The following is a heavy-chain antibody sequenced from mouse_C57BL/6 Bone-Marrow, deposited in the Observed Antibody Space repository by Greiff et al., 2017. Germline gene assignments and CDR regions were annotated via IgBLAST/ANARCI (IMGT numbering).Heavy chain of an antibody. J-gene: IGHJ1*03. CDR3: ARNTTVVAHWYFDV. V-gene: IGHV1-64*01. CDR1: GYTFTSYW. Sequence: VQLQQPGAELVKPGASVKLSCKASGYTFTSYWMHWVKQRPGQGLEWIGMIHPNIGSTNYNEKFKSKATLTVDKSSSTAYMQLSSLTSEDSAVYYCARNTTVVAHWYFDVWGTGTTVTVSS. D-gene: IGHD1-1*01. CDR2: IHPNIGST.